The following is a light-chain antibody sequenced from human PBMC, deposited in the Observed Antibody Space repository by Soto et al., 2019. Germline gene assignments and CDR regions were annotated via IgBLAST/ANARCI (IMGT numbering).Light chain of an antibody. CDR1: SSNIGAGYD. CDR2: GNS. V-gene: IGLV1-40*01. Sequence: QSVLTQPPSVSGAPGQRVTISCTGSSSNIGAGYDVHWYQQLPGTAPKLLIYGNSNRPSGVPDRFSGSKSGTSASLAITGLQAEDEADYYCQSYDNSLSVHVAFGGGTKVTAL. J-gene: IGLJ2*01. CDR3: QSYDNSLSVHVA.